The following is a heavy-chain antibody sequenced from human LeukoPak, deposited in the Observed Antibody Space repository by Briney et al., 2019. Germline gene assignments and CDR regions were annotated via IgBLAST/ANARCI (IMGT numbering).Heavy chain of an antibody. J-gene: IGHJ4*02. CDR2: ISSSGTYI. V-gene: IGHV3-21*01. D-gene: IGHD6-19*01. CDR3: ARVPPSSGWYIFDN. Sequence: PGGSLRLSCAASAFTFSSYSMNWVRQAPGKGLEWVSSISSSGTYIYYADSVKGRFTISRDNAKSSLYLQMNSLRVEDTAVYYCARVPPSSGWYIFDNWGQGTLVTFSS. CDR1: AFTFSSYS.